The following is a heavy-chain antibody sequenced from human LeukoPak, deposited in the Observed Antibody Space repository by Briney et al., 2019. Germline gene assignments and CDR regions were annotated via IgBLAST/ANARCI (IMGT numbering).Heavy chain of an antibody. D-gene: IGHD5-24*01. CDR1: GFTFSSYG. CDR2: IRYDGSNK. V-gene: IGHV3-33*06. Sequence: GRSLRLSCAASGFTFSSYGMHWVRQAPGKGLEWVAVIRYDGSNKYYADSVKGRFTISRDNSKNTLYLQMNSLRAEDTAVYYCAKDFARIGGGYNWGGYYMDVWGKGTTVTVSS. J-gene: IGHJ6*03. CDR3: AKDFARIGGGYNWGGYYMDV.